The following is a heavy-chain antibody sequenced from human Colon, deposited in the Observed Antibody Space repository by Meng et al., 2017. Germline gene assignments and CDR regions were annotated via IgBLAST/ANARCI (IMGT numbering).Heavy chain of an antibody. D-gene: IGHD6-19*01. CDR3: ASFPPPGKQWLVTDY. V-gene: IGHV4-4*02. CDR2: IYHSGGT. CDR1: GGSISSSNW. Sequence: QVGLQESAPGLSEPSWALSLTSAASGGSISSSNWWSCIRQPPARGLLWIGEIYHSGGTNYNPSLKSRGTISVDKSKNQFSLKLSSVAAADTAVYYCASFPPPGKQWLVTDYWGQGTLVTVSS. J-gene: IGHJ4*02.